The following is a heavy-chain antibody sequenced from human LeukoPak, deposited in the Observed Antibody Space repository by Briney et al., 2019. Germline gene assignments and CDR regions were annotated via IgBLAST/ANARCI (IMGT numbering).Heavy chain of an antibody. D-gene: IGHD3-10*01. Sequence: ASVKVSCKASGYTFNSYGVSWVRQAPGQGLEWMGWINGYSGNPNYAQKVQGRVTMTTDTPTSTAYMELRSLRSDDTAIYYCARDTLIRGIDFFYSGMDVWGQGTTVTVSS. V-gene: IGHV1-18*01. J-gene: IGHJ6*02. CDR3: ARDTLIRGIDFFYSGMDV. CDR1: GYTFNSYG. CDR2: INGYSGNP.